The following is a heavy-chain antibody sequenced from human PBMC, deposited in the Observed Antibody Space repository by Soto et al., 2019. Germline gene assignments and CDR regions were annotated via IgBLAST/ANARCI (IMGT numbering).Heavy chain of an antibody. CDR1: GYTFTAYY. CDR3: ARDPIGGGAPYYFDY. V-gene: IGHV1-2*02. CDR2: INSNTGDT. D-gene: IGHD3-16*01. J-gene: IGHJ4*02. Sequence: GASVKVSCKASGYTFTAYYMYWVRQAPGQGLEWMGGINSNTGDTNQAQEFQARVTMTRDTSTSTAYMELTSLTSDDTAVYYCARDPIGGGAPYYFDYWGQGTLVTVSS.